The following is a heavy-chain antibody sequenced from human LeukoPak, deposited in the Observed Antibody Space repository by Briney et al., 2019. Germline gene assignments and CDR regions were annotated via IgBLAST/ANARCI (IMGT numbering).Heavy chain of an antibody. CDR1: GYTFTSYG. Sequence: ASVKVSCKASGYTFTSYGISWVRQAPGQGLEWMGWISAYNGNTNYAQKLQGRVTMTTDTSTSTAYMELRSLRSDDTAVYYCARVRWIAVAGTDPAFVFDYWGQGTLVTVSS. D-gene: IGHD6-19*01. CDR2: ISAYNGNT. CDR3: ARVRWIAVAGTDPAFVFDY. V-gene: IGHV1-18*01. J-gene: IGHJ4*02.